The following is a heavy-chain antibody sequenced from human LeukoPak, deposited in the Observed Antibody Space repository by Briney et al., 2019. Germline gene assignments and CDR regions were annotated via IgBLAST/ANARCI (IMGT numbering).Heavy chain of an antibody. Sequence: SVKVSCKASGYTFTGYYMHWVRQAPGQGLEWMGGIIPIFGTPHYAQKFQDRVTITADASTSTAYMELSSLRSEDTAVYYCARAYMTATRHFDSWGQGTLVTVSS. CDR3: ARAYMTATRHFDS. V-gene: IGHV1-69*13. D-gene: IGHD2-21*02. J-gene: IGHJ4*02. CDR2: IIPIFGTP. CDR1: GYTFTGYY.